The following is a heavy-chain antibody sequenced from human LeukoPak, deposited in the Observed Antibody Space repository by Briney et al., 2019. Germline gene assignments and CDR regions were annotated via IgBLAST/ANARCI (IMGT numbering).Heavy chain of an antibody. CDR1: GFTFSSYW. D-gene: IGHD3-22*01. CDR2: IKQDGSEK. V-gene: IGHV3-7*03. CDR3: AKERYYYDSSGYSDY. J-gene: IGHJ4*02. Sequence: PGGSLRLSCAASGFTFSSYWMSWVRQAPGKGLEWVANIKQDGSEKYYVDSVKGRFTISRDNAKNSLYLQMNSLRAEDTAVYYCAKERYYYDSSGYSDYWGQGTLVTVSS.